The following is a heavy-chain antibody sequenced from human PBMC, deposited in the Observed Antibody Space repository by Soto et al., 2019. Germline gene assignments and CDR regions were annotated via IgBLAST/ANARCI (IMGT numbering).Heavy chain of an antibody. J-gene: IGHJ4*02. D-gene: IGHD3-9*01. CDR3: ARVRTGYFDY. V-gene: IGHV4-59*11. CDR1: GGAINDHY. Sequence: QVQLQESGPGLVKPSETLSLTCTLTGGAINDHYWSFIRQPPGKGLEWIGYIYYNGNTNYNPSLESRVTISVDRSRNQFSLRLTSLTAADTAVYYCARVRTGYFDYWGRGALVPVSS. CDR2: IYYNGNT.